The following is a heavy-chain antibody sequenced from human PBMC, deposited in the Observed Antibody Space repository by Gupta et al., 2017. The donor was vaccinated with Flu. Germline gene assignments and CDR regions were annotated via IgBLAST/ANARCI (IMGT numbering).Heavy chain of an antibody. J-gene: IGHJ6*02. CDR1: GFTFSNYA. CDR3: ARETRFLEWSATLKGGMEV. Sequence: VQLVESGGGVSCPASGFTFSNYAMQWVRQAPGKGLEWVAVIWYDGTNKYYADAVKGRFTISRDNSKNTLYLQMNSLRAEDTAVYYCARETRFLEWSATLKGGMEVWGPGTTGTVSS. V-gene: IGHV3-33*01. CDR2: IWYDGTNK. D-gene: IGHD3-3*01.